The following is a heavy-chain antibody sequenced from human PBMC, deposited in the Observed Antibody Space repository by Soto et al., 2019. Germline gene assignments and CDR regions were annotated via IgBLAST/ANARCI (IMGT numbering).Heavy chain of an antibody. Sequence: GGSLRLSCAASGFTFSGSAMHWVRQASGKGLEWVGRIRSKANSYATAYAASVKGRFTISRDDSKNTAYLQMNSLKTEDTAVYYCTRSRYCSGGSCYWTGAFDIWGQGTMVTVSS. CDR2: IRSKANSYAT. V-gene: IGHV3-73*01. CDR3: TRSRYCSGGSCYWTGAFDI. CDR1: GFTFSGSA. D-gene: IGHD2-15*01. J-gene: IGHJ3*02.